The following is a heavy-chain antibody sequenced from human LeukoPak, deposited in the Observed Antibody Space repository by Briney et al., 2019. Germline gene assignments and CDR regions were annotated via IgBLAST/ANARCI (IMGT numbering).Heavy chain of an antibody. J-gene: IGHJ3*02. CDR2: ISSSSTI. V-gene: IGHV3-48*01. Sequence: PGGSLRLSCAASGFTFSSYSMNWVRQAPGKGLEWVSYISSSSTIYYADSVKGRFTISRDNSKNTLYLQMNSLRAEDTAVYYCLFVVITTDDAFDIWGQGTMVTVSS. CDR1: GFTFSSYS. D-gene: IGHD3-22*01. CDR3: LFVVITTDDAFDI.